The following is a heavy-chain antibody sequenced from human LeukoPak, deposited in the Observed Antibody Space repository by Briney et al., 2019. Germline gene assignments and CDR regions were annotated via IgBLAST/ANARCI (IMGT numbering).Heavy chain of an antibody. V-gene: IGHV3-23*01. CDR2: ISGSGGST. Sequence: GGSLRLSCAASGFTLSSYAMSWVRQAPGKGLEWVSAISGSGGSTYYADSVKGRFTISRDNSKNTLYLQMTSLRAEDTAVYYCAKEGNYYDSSGYYYYFDNWGQGTLVTVSS. D-gene: IGHD3-22*01. CDR3: AKEGNYYDSSGYYYYFDN. CDR1: GFTLSSYA. J-gene: IGHJ4*02.